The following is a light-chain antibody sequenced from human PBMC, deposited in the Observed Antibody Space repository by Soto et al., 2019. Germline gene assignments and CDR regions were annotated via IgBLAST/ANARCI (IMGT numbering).Light chain of an antibody. CDR3: SSYTSSSTPHYV. V-gene: IGLV2-14*01. CDR1: SSDVGGYNY. CDR2: DVS. J-gene: IGLJ1*01. Sequence: QSVLTQPASVSGSPGQSITISCTGTSSDVGGYNYVSWYQQHPGKAPKLMIYDVSNRPSGVSNRFSGSKSGNTASLTISGVQVEDEADYYCSSYTSSSTPHYVFGTGTKLTVL.